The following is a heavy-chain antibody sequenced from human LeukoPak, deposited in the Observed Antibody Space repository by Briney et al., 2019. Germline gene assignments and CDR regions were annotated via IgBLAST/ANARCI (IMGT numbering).Heavy chain of an antibody. CDR3: ARHHVEYNWFDP. D-gene: IGHD2-15*01. CDR1: GGSITSYY. CDR2: IYDSGST. J-gene: IGHJ5*02. Sequence: SQTLSLTCTVSGGSITSYYWSWIRQPPGKGLEWIGYIYDSGSTNYNPSLKSRVTMSVDTSKNQFSLKLSSVTAADTAVYYCARHHVEYNWFDPWGQGTLVTVSS. V-gene: IGHV4-59*08.